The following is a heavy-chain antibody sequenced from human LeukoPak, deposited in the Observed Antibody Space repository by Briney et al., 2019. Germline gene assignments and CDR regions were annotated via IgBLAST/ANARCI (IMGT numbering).Heavy chain of an antibody. D-gene: IGHD3-22*01. CDR3: VGTLYDSSGYLYYMDV. Sequence: SETLSLTCAVYGGSFSGYYWSWIRQPPGKGLEWIGEINHSGSTNYNPSLKSRVTISVDTSKNHFSLKLSSVTAADTAVYYCVGTLYDSSGYLYYMDVWGKGTTVTVSS. CDR1: GGSFSGYY. J-gene: IGHJ6*03. V-gene: IGHV4-34*01. CDR2: INHSGST.